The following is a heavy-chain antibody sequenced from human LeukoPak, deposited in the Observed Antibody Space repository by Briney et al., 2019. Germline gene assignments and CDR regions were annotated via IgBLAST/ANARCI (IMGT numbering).Heavy chain of an antibody. Sequence: ASVKVSCKASGYTFTTYGFSRVRQAPGQGLEWMGWIKSNIGTANYAQKFQGRITLTTDTSTSTAYMELRSLRSDDTAMYYCARRQIADDSGSFYGYWGQGTLVTVSS. V-gene: IGHV1-18*01. CDR2: IKSNIGTA. D-gene: IGHD1-26*01. CDR3: ARRQIADDSGSFYGY. J-gene: IGHJ4*02. CDR1: GYTFTTYG.